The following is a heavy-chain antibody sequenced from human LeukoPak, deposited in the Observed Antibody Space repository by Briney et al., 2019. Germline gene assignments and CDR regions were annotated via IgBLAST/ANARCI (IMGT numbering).Heavy chain of an antibody. CDR1: GFTFSADY. V-gene: IGHV3-11*01. J-gene: IGHJ4*02. CDR3: ARAGAWGASGTKPGVSDL. D-gene: IGHD3-10*01. Sequence: GGSLRLSCAASGFTFSADYMSWIRQAPGKGLEWISYISSSGSNIYYADSVKCRLTVSRDNAKNSLYLQMDSLRAEDAAVYYCARAGAWGASGTKPGVSDLWGQGTLVTVSS. CDR2: ISSSGSNI.